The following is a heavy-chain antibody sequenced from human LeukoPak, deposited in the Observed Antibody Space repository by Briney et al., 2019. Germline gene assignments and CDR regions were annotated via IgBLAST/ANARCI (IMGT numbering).Heavy chain of an antibody. CDR1: GFTVSSNY. J-gene: IGHJ4*02. V-gene: IGHV3-53*01. D-gene: IGHD6-19*01. CDR2: IYSGGST. CDR3: AKYPRYSSGWWGDY. Sequence: GGSLRLSCAASGFTVSSNYMSWVRQAPGKGLEWVSVIYSGGSTYYADSVKGRFTISRDNSKNTLYLQMNSLRAEDTAVYYCAKYPRYSSGWWGDYWGQGTLVTVSS.